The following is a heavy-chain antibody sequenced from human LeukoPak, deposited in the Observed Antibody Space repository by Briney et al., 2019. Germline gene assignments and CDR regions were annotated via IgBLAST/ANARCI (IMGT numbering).Heavy chain of an antibody. D-gene: IGHD3-3*01. CDR2: ISSSSSYI. Sequence: KPGGSLRLSCAASGFTFSSYSRNWVRQAPGKGLEWVSSISSSSSYIYYADSVKGRFTISRDNAKNSLYLQMNSLRAEDTAVYYCARDSSRGYYDFWSGYSYDAFDIWGQGTMVTVSS. J-gene: IGHJ3*02. CDR1: GFTFSSYS. V-gene: IGHV3-21*01. CDR3: ARDSSRGYYDFWSGYSYDAFDI.